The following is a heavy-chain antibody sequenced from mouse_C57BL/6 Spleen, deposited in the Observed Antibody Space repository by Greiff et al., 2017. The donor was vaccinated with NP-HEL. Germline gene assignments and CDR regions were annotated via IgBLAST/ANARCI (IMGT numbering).Heavy chain of an antibody. Sequence: EVHLVESGEGLVKPGGSLKLSCAASGFTFSSYAMSWVRQTPEKRLEWVAYISSGGDYIYYADTVKGRFTISRDNARNTLYLQMSSLKSEDTAMYYCARPYYGSSPYYAMDYWGQGTSVTVSS. CDR1: GFTFSSYA. CDR2: ISSGGDYI. V-gene: IGHV5S21*01. J-gene: IGHJ4*01. D-gene: IGHD1-1*01. CDR3: ARPYYGSSPYYAMDY.